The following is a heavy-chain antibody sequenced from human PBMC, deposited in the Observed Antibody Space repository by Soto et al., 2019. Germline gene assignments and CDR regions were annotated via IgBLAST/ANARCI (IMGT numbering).Heavy chain of an antibody. J-gene: IGHJ4*02. Sequence: QVHVMQSGPEVKKPGSSVKVSCKTYGGTFSSFSISWVRQAPGQGLEWMGGIIPVSGTPHYAQKFQDRVTITADESTRTSYMELSRLTSDYTATYYCARDFIEMAVRGFWVYGGQGSLVTVSS. D-gene: IGHD3-16*01. CDR2: IIPVSGTP. CDR1: GGTFSSFS. CDR3: ARDFIEMAVRGFWVY. V-gene: IGHV1-69*12.